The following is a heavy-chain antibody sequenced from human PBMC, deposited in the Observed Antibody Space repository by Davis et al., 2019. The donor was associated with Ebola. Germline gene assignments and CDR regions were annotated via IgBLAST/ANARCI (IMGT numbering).Heavy chain of an antibody. CDR3: ARVGYYYDSSGYHTGAFDI. CDR2: IYYSGST. V-gene: IGHV4-59*01. J-gene: IGHJ3*02. Sequence: GSLRLSCTVSGGSISSYYWSWIRQPPGKGLEWIGYIYYSGSTNYNPSLKSRVTISVDTSKNQFSLKLSSVTAADTAVYYCARVGYYYDSSGYHTGAFDIWGQGTMVTVSS. D-gene: IGHD3-22*01. CDR1: GGSISSYY.